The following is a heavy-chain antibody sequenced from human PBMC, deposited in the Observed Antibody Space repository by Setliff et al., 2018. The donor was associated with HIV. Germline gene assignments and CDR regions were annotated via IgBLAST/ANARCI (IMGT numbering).Heavy chain of an antibody. V-gene: IGHV1-8*02. Sequence: ASVKVSCKASGYTFSSYDINWVRQATGQGLEWMGWMNPNSGNTGYAQKFQGRVTMTRDTSISTAYMELNNLKFEDTAVYYCARARRDSYDRGRRNHYDRDVWGKGTTVTV. CDR1: GYTFSSYD. D-gene: IGHD3-22*01. J-gene: IGHJ6*03. CDR3: ARARRDSYDRGRRNHYDRDV. CDR2: MNPNSGNT.